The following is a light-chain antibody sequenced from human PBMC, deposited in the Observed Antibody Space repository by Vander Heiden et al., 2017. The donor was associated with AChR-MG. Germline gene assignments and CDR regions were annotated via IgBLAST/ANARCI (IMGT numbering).Light chain of an antibody. CDR2: GTP. CDR3: QQDNTSHT. J-gene: IGKJ3*01. V-gene: IGKV3-15*01. CDR1: QSGSSK. Sequence: ETVMTQSPATLSVSPGVRATLACRASQSGSSKLAWYQRKPGQAPRLLIYGTPIRATGIPARFSGSASGTEFTLTISSPQYDDFAVYYWQQDNTSHTFGHGTKVDIK.